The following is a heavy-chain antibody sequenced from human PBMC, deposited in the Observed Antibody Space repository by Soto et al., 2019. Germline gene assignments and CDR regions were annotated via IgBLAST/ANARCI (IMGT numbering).Heavy chain of an antibody. CDR3: ARGKKYCSSTSCYVVRWYYYYMDV. CDR1: GGSFSGYY. J-gene: IGHJ6*03. Sequence: SETLSLTCAVYGGSFSGYYWSWIRQPPGKGLEWIGEINHSGSTNYNPSLKSRVTISVDTSKNRFSLKLSSVTAADTAVYYCARGKKYCSSTSCYVVRWYYYYMDVWGKGTTVTVSS. CDR2: INHSGST. D-gene: IGHD2-2*01. V-gene: IGHV4-34*01.